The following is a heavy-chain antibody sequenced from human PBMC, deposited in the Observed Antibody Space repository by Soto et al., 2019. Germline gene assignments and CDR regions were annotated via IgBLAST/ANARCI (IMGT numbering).Heavy chain of an antibody. Sequence: GGSLRLSCAASGFTFSSYSMHWVRQAPGKGLEWVAILSYDGSKKYYADSVKGRFTISRDNSKNTLYLQMNSLRAENTAVYYCEKDPSVLRYFDLFDPWGQGTLVTVSS. CDR2: LSYDGSKK. D-gene: IGHD3-9*01. CDR1: GFTFSSYS. V-gene: IGHV3-30-3*01. CDR3: EKDPSVLRYFDLFDP. J-gene: IGHJ5*02.